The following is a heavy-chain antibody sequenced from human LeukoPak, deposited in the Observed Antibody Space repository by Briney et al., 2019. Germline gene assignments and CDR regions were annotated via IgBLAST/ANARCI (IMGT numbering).Heavy chain of an antibody. J-gene: IGHJ4*02. D-gene: IGHD2-15*01. CDR2: IYSSGST. Sequence: SETLSHTCTVSGGSISSYYWNWIRQPPGKGLEWIGYIYSSGSTNYNPSLKSRVTISVDTSKNQFSLKLSSVTAADTAVYYCATRRGYCSGGNCNYYFDYWGQGTLVTVSS. V-gene: IGHV4-59*01. CDR3: ATRRGYCSGGNCNYYFDY. CDR1: GGSISSYY.